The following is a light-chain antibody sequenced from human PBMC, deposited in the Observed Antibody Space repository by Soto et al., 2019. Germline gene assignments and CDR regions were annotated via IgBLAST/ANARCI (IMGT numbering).Light chain of an antibody. J-gene: IGKJ2*01. CDR2: DAS. Sequence: DIQMTQSPSSLSASVGDRVMITCRASQTISTYLNWYQQKPGTAPKLLIYDASTLLSGVPSRFRGRGSGTDFTLTISNLQPEDLATFYCQQSFSSPMYTFGQGTKVEIK. CDR3: QQSFSSPMYT. V-gene: IGKV1-39*01. CDR1: QTISTY.